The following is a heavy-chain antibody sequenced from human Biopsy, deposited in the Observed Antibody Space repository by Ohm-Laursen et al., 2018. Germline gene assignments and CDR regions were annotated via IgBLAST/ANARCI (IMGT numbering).Heavy chain of an antibody. CDR1: GYTFATYY. J-gene: IGHJ4*02. Sequence: GVSVKVSCKASGYTFATYYIHWVRQAPGQGLEWMGIINTGGNSTAYTQNFQGRVTMTWDTSTTTVYMELSSLRSEDTAVYYCVLASFDYWGQGTLVTVPS. CDR2: INTGGNST. V-gene: IGHV1-46*01. CDR3: VLASFDY.